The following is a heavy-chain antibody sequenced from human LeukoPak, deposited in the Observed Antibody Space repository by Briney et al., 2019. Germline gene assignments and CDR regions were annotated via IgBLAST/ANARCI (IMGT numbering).Heavy chain of an antibody. CDR2: ISSSGSTI. J-gene: IGHJ5*02. Sequence: GGSLRLSCAASGFTFSDYYMSWIRQAPGKGLEWVSYISSSGSTIYYADSVKGRFTISRDNAKNSLYLQMNSLRADDTAVYYCASLVCSSTSCYTGGRWFDPWGQGTLVTVSS. CDR1: GFTFSDYY. D-gene: IGHD2-2*02. V-gene: IGHV3-11*01. CDR3: ASLVCSSTSCYTGGRWFDP.